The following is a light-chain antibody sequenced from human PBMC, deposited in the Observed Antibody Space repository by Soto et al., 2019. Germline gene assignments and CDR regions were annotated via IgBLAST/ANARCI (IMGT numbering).Light chain of an antibody. V-gene: IGKV1-5*03. CDR1: QSISSW. Sequence: DIQMTQSPSTLSASVGDRVTITCRASQSISSWLAWYQQKPGKAPKLLIYKASTLESGVPSRFSGSGSETEFTLTISSLQPDDFATYYCQQYNNWPPWTFGQGTKVDIK. CDR2: KAS. CDR3: QQYNNWPPWT. J-gene: IGKJ1*01.